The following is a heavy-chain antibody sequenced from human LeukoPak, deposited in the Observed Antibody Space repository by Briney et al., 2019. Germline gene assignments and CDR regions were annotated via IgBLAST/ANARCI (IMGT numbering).Heavy chain of an antibody. V-gene: IGHV4-59*13. CDR3: ARGRFLDAFDI. Sequence: SETLSLTCTVSGGSISSYYWSWIRQPPGKGLEWIGYMFRTGSTNYNPSLKSRVTITPDTSKNQFSLKLSSVTAADTAVYYCARGRFLDAFDIWGQGTMVTVSS. CDR2: MFRTGST. CDR1: GGSISSYY. D-gene: IGHD3-3*01. J-gene: IGHJ3*02.